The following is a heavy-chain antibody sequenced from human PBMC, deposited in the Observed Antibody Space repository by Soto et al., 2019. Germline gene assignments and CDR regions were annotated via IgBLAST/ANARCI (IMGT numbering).Heavy chain of an antibody. CDR3: AKDGNNWNQGYFDF. CDR2: INSDGSST. Sequence: PGGSLRLSCAASGFTFSSYWMHWVRQAPGKGLVWVSRINSDGSSTSYADSVKGRFTISRDNAKNTLYLQMNSLRAEDTAIYYCAKDGNNWNQGYFDFWGHGTLVTVSS. J-gene: IGHJ4*01. CDR1: GFTFSSYW. D-gene: IGHD1-1*01. V-gene: IGHV3-74*01.